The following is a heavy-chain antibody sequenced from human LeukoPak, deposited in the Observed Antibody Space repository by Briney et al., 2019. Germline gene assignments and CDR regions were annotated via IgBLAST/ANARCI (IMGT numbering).Heavy chain of an antibody. CDR2: INTNTGNP. D-gene: IGHD4-17*01. CDR1: GYRFTSYA. V-gene: IGHV7-4-1*02. Sequence: GASVKVSFKASGYRFTSYAMNWVRQAPGQGLECMGWINTNTGNPTYAQGFTGRFVFSLDTSVSTAYLQINSLKAEDTAVYYCARGNRFYGLDIWGQGTMVTVSS. J-gene: IGHJ3*02. CDR3: ARGNRFYGLDI.